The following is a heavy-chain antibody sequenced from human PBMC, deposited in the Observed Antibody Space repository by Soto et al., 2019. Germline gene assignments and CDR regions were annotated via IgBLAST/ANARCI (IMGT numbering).Heavy chain of an antibody. V-gene: IGHV4-30-4*08. CDR2: ISYSGTT. Sequence: DYGWRWIRKPPGKGLEWIGFISYSGTTSYSPSLKSRVAISLDTSKNQFSLSLNFVTAADTAVYYCARGRGYSYGLEPWRQGTLVTVSS. D-gene: IGHD5-18*01. J-gene: IGHJ5*02. CDR1: DYG. CDR3: ARGRGYSYGLEP.